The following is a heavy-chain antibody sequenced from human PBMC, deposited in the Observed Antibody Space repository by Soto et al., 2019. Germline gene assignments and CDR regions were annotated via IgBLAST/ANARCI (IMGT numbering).Heavy chain of an antibody. CDR1: GYTFTNYG. CDR2: ISAYKGYT. J-gene: IGHJ6*02. D-gene: IGHD3-10*01. Sequence: GASVKVSCKASGYTFTNYGISWVRQAPGQGLEWMGWISAYKGYTNYTQKFQGRVTMTTDTSTSTAYMELRSLRSDDTAVYYCARGGYYGSGTYNPRDMDVWGQGTTVTVSS. CDR3: ARGGYYGSGTYNPRDMDV. V-gene: IGHV1-18*01.